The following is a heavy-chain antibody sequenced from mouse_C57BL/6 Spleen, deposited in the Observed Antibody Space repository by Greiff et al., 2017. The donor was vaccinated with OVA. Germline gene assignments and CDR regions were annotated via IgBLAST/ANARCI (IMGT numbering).Heavy chain of an antibody. CDR1: GYTFTSYW. CDR3: SYFVTTVVAADFDV. V-gene: IGHV1-59*01. CDR2: IDPSDSYT. Sequence: VQLQQPGAELVRPGPSVKLSCKASGYTFTSYWMHWVKQRPGQGLEWIGVIDPSDSYTNYNQKFKGKATLTVDTSSSTAYMQLSSLTSEDSAVYSCSYFVTTVVAADFDVWGTGTTVTVSS. J-gene: IGHJ1*03. D-gene: IGHD1-1*01.